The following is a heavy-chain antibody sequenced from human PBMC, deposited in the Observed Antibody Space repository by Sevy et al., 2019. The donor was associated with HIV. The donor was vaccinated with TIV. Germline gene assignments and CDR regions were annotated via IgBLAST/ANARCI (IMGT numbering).Heavy chain of an antibody. V-gene: IGHV3-30*18. Sequence: GGSLRLSCEVSGLSVTNNGMYWVRQAPGKGLEWVAVISYDGINKYYGDSVKGRFIISRDRSKNTLYLQMNILRIEDTAVYYCAKDFTGFYGMDVSGQGTTVTVSS. D-gene: IGHD3-9*01. CDR1: GLSVTNNG. CDR2: ISYDGINK. J-gene: IGHJ6*02. CDR3: AKDFTGFYGMDV.